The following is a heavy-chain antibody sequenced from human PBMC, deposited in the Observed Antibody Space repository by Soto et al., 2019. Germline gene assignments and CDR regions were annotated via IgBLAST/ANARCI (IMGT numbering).Heavy chain of an antibody. CDR1: GFTFRTYW. CDR3: ARDGSTSWYSYDYHGMDV. D-gene: IGHD5-18*01. Sequence: EVQLVESGGGLVQPGGSLRLSCAASGFTFRTYWLSWVRQVPGKGLEWVANINLDGSEKNYVDSVKGRFTISRDNARNSLYLQMSSLRAEDTALYYCARDGSTSWYSYDYHGMDVWGQGTTVPVSS. V-gene: IGHV3-7*05. CDR2: INLDGSEK. J-gene: IGHJ6*02.